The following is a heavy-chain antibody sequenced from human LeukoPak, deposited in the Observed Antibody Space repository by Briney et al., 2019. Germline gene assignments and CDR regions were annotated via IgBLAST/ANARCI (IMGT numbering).Heavy chain of an antibody. D-gene: IGHD2-8*01. CDR3: ARGRDYCTSGVCYMYFDY. Sequence: GASVEVSCKASGYTFTSYDINWVRQATGQGLEWMGWMNPNSGNTGYAQKFQGRVTMTRNTSISTAYMELSSLRSEDTAVYYCARGRDYCTSGVCYMYFDYWGQGTLVTVSS. CDR2: MNPNSGNT. J-gene: IGHJ4*02. CDR1: GYTFTSYD. V-gene: IGHV1-8*01.